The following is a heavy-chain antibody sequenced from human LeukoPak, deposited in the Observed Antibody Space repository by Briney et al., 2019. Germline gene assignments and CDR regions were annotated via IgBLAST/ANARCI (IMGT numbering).Heavy chain of an antibody. CDR2: ISHDGSSQ. CDR3: AKDGPLPYTSTSFGRHFLEY. J-gene: IGHJ4*02. D-gene: IGHD6-13*01. Sequence: GRSLRLSCAASGYTFSDYGMHWARLAPGKGLEWVAHISHDGSSQNYADSVQGRFTISRDNSKNTVDLQMNSLRAEDTAVYYCAKDGPLPYTSTSFGRHFLEYWGQGTLVTVSS. CDR1: GYTFSDYG. V-gene: IGHV3-30*18.